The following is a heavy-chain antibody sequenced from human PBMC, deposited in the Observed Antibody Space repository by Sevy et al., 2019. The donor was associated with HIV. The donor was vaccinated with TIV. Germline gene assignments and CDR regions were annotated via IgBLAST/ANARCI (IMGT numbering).Heavy chain of an antibody. CDR1: GFTFSSYS. CDR2: IISSSSTI. J-gene: IGHJ4*02. D-gene: IGHD3-10*01. CDR3: ASEMGVVDY. V-gene: IGHV3-48*02. Sequence: GGSLRLSCAASGFTFSSYSMNWVRQAPGKGLEWVSYIISSSSTIYYADSVKGRFTISRDNAKNSLYLQMNSLGDEDTAVYYCASEMGVVDYWGQGTLVTVSS.